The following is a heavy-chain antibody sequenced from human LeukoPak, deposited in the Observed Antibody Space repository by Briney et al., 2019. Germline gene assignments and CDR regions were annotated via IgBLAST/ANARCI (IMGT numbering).Heavy chain of an antibody. J-gene: IGHJ6*03. CDR1: GFTFSSYS. CDR3: VTHGNYYDSSGYAHYYYYYMDV. V-gene: IGHV3-21*01. Sequence: PGGSLRLSCAASGFTFSSYSMNWVRQAPGKGLEWVSSISSSSSYIYYADSVKGRFTISRDNAKNSLYLQMNSLRAEDTAVYYCVTHGNYYDSSGYAHYYYYYMDVWGKGTTVTVSS. CDR2: ISSSSSYI. D-gene: IGHD3-22*01.